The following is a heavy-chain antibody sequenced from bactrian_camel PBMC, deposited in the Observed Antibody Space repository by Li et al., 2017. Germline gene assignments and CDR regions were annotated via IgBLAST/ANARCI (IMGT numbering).Heavy chain of an antibody. Sequence: VQLVESGGGSVQPGGSLRLSCAASGFTFSQYWIYWVRQAPGKGLEWVSSVYDSARTTGYADSVKGRFTISRDNAKNTVFLQMNSLKSEDKALYYCVSGWGAAKYNYWGQGTQVTVS. V-gene: IGHV3S1*01. J-gene: IGHJ4*01. CDR1: GFTFSQYW. CDR3: VSGWGAAKYNY. D-gene: IGHD1*01. CDR2: VYDSARTT.